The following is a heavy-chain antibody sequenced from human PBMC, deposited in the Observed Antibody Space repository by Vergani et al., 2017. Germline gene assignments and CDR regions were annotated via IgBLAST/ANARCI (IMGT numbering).Heavy chain of an antibody. J-gene: IGHJ4*02. V-gene: IGHV4-59*01. D-gene: IGHD6-13*01. CDR1: GGSISSYY. Sequence: QVQLQESGPGLVKPSETLSLTCTVSGGSISSYYWSWIRQPPGKGLEWIGYIYYSGSTKYNPSLKSRVTISVDTSKNQFSLKLSAVTAADTAGYYCAGGPLLDSSSWGPGYYFDYWGQGTLVTVSS. CDR3: AGGPLLDSSSWGPGYYFDY. CDR2: IYYSGST.